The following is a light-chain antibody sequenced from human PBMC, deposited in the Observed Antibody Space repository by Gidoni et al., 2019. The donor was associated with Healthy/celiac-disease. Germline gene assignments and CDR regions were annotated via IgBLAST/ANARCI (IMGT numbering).Light chain of an antibody. V-gene: IGLV2-14*01. J-gene: IGLJ1*01. CDR2: EVS. Sequence: QSDLTQPASVSGSPGQSITLSCTGTSSDVGGYNYVAWYQQHPGKAPKLMIYEVSNRPSGVSNRFSGSKSGNTASLTISGLQAEDEADYYCSSYTSSSTLLVFGTGTKVTVL. CDR1: SSDVGGYNY. CDR3: SSYTSSSTLLV.